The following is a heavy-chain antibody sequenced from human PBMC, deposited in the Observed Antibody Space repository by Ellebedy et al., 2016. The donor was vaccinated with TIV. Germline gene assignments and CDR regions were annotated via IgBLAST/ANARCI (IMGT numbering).Heavy chain of an antibody. V-gene: IGHV3-23*01. CDR1: GFTFSSYA. CDR2: ISGSGGRT. D-gene: IGHD1-26*01. Sequence: PGGSLRLSCAASGFTFSSYAMSWVRQAPGKGLEWVSAISGSGGRTYYADSVKGRFTISRDNSKNTLYLQMNSLRAEDTAVYYCAKAEGWELLIAYFDYWGQGTLVTVSS. CDR3: AKAEGWELLIAYFDY. J-gene: IGHJ4*02.